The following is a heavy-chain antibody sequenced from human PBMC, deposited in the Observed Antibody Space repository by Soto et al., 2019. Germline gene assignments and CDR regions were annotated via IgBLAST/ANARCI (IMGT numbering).Heavy chain of an antibody. J-gene: IGHJ5*02. CDR2: VRDTGST. Sequence: SETLSLTCTVSGRSISSYYWSWIRQPPGKGLEWIGYVRDTGSTNYNPSLKSRVTISIDTSRNQFSPSLSSVTAADTAVYFCVRYSPPKKTYDSNPGWFDPWGQGTLVTVSS. CDR1: GRSISSYY. CDR3: VRYSPPKKTYDSNPGWFDP. V-gene: IGHV4-59*01. D-gene: IGHD3-22*01.